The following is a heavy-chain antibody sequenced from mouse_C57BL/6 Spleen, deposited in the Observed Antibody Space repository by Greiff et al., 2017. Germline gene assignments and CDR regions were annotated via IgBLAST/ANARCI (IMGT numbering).Heavy chain of an antibody. D-gene: IGHD1-1*01. J-gene: IGHJ2*01. CDR1: GYAFSSSW. CDR2: IYPGDGDT. Sequence: QVQLQQSGPELVKPGASVKISCKASGYAFSSSWMNWVKQRPGKGLEWIGRIYPGDGDTNYNGKSKGKATLTADKSSSTAYMQLSSLTSEDSAVYFCARHYYGSSYSYWGQGTTLTVSS. V-gene: IGHV1-82*01. CDR3: ARHYYGSSYSY.